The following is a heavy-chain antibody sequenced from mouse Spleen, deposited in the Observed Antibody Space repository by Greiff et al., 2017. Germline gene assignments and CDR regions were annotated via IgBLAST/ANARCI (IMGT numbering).Heavy chain of an antibody. V-gene: IGHV5-6-2*01. Sequence: DVKLVESGGGLVKPGGSLKLSCAASGFTFSSYAMSWVRQTPEKRLEWVAAINSNGGSTYYPDTVKDRFTISRDNAKNTLYLQMSSLRSEDTALYYCARHEGLGWFAYWGQGTLVTVSA. CDR1: GFTFSSYA. D-gene: IGHD2-2*01. J-gene: IGHJ3*01. CDR3: ARHEGLGWFAY. CDR2: INSNGGST.